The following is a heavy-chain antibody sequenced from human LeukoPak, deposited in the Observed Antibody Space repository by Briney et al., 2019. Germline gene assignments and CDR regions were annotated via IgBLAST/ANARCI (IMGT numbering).Heavy chain of an antibody. Sequence: PETLSLTSAVYGGSFSGYYWSWIRQPPGKGLEWSGEINHSGSTNYNPSLKSRVTISVDTSKNQFSLKLSSVTAADTAVYYCARGRGGSSWYSWRYGMDVWGKGTTVTVSS. CDR3: ARGRGGSSWYSWRYGMDV. CDR1: GGSFSGYY. J-gene: IGHJ6*04. D-gene: IGHD6-13*01. CDR2: INHSGST. V-gene: IGHV4-34*01.